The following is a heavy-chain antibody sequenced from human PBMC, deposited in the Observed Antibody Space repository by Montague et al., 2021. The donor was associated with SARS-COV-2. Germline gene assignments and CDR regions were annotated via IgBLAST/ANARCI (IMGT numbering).Heavy chain of an antibody. CDR1: GFSFNTDGVG. V-gene: IGHV2-5*02. Sequence: PALVKPTQTLTLTCVFSGFSFNTDGVGVAWIRRPPGKALEWLALIYWDGDQRYSPSLKTRLTITKDTSENRVVLTMTNLDPVDTATYYCARRYDFYRAEAFDVWGQGTMLTVSS. J-gene: IGHJ3*01. D-gene: IGHD3-3*01. CDR2: IYWDGDQ. CDR3: ARRYDFYRAEAFDV.